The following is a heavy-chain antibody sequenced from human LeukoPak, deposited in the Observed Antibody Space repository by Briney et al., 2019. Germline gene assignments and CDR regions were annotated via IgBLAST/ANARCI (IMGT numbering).Heavy chain of an antibody. D-gene: IGHD3-9*01. Sequence: GGSLRLSCAASGFTFSSYSMNWVRQAPGKGLEWVSSISSSSRYIYYADSVKGRFTISRDNAKNSLYLQMNSLRAEDTAVYYCARDFEGGWLFDPWGQGTLVTVSS. CDR1: GFTFSSYS. V-gene: IGHV3-21*01. CDR2: ISSSSRYI. CDR3: ARDFEGGWLFDP. J-gene: IGHJ5*02.